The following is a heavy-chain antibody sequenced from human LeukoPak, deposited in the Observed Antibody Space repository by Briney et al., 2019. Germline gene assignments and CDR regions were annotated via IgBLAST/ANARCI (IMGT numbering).Heavy chain of an antibody. D-gene: IGHD6-19*01. V-gene: IGHV1-18*04. CDR3: ARVSSGWKHYFDY. CDR2: ISAYNGNT. CDR1: GYTFTGYY. Sequence: ASVKVSCKASGYTFTGYYMHWVRQAPGQGLEWMGWISAYNGNTNYAQKLQGRVTMTTDTSTSTAYMELRSLRSDDTAVYYCARVSSGWKHYFDYWGQGTLVTVSS. J-gene: IGHJ4*02.